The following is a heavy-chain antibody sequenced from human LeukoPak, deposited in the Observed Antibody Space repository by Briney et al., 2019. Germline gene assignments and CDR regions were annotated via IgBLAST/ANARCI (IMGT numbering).Heavy chain of an antibody. D-gene: IGHD3-10*01. Sequence: GGSLRLSCVGSGFTFSHYGMHWVRQTPGRGLEWVAVIWNDGSNKYYADSVKGRFTISRDNSKDTLYLEMNNLRAEDTAIYYCAKDADFARIYYYFDSWGQETLVTVSS. CDR2: IWNDGSNK. CDR1: GFTFSHYG. V-gene: IGHV3-33*06. J-gene: IGHJ4*02. CDR3: AKDADFARIYYYFDS.